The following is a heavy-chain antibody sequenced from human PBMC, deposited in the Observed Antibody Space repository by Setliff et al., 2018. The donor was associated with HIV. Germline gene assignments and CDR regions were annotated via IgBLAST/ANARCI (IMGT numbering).Heavy chain of an antibody. V-gene: IGHV4-39*01. CDR1: GGSTTSSTYY. J-gene: IGHJ3*02. Sequence: SETLSLTCTVSGGSTTSSTYYWGWIRQPPGRGLEWIGSVSYSGRTYYNPSLKSRVTISIDTSKNQFSLNLSSVTAADTALYYCVRLSTWDPYDIFDIWGQGTMVTVSS. CDR2: VSYSGRT. CDR3: VRLSTWDPYDIFDI. D-gene: IGHD3-22*01.